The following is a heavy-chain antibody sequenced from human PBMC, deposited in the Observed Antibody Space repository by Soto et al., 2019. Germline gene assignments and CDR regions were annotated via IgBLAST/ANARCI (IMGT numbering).Heavy chain of an antibody. CDR2: INHSGST. V-gene: IGHV4-34*01. CDR3: ARGSGDRQTYYYDSSGYTFDY. D-gene: IGHD3-22*01. CDR1: GGSFSGYY. J-gene: IGHJ4*02. Sequence: PSETLSLTCAVYGGSFSGYYWSWIRQPPGKGLEWIGEINHSGSTNYNPSLKSRVTISVDTSKNQFSLKLSSVTAADTAVYYCARGSGDRQTYYYDSSGYTFDYWGQGTLVTVSS.